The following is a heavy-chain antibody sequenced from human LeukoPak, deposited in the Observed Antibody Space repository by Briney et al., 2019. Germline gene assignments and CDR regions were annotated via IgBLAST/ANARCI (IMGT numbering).Heavy chain of an antibody. CDR3: ARGLSSGWYRLGY. Sequence: PGGSLRLSCAAPGFTFSDYYMSWIRQAPGKGLEWVSYISGSGGTMYYADSVKGRFTISRDNAKNSLYLQMNSLRAEDTAVYYCARGLSSGWYRLGYWGQGTLVTVSS. CDR1: GFTFSDYY. CDR2: ISGSGGTM. J-gene: IGHJ4*02. D-gene: IGHD6-19*01. V-gene: IGHV3-11*01.